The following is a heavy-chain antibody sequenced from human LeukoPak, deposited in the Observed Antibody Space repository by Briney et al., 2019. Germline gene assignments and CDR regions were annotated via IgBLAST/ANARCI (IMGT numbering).Heavy chain of an antibody. CDR2: IYHSGST. V-gene: IGHV4-38-2*01. CDR3: ASLTYYDFWSGSYYMDV. CDR1: GYSISSGYY. D-gene: IGHD3-3*01. Sequence: SETLSLTCAVSGYSISSGYYWGWIRQPPGKGLEWTGIIYHSGSTYYNPSLRSRVTISVDTSKNQFSLKLSSVTAADTAVYYCASLTYYDFWSGSYYMDVWGKGTTVTVSS. J-gene: IGHJ6*03.